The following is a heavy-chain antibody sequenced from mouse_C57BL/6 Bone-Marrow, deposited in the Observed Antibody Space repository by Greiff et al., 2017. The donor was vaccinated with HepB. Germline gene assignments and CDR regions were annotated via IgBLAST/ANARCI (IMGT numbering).Heavy chain of an antibody. J-gene: IGHJ3*01. Sequence: VQLQQSGAELVRPGASVTLSCKASGYTFTDYVMHWVKQTPVHGLEWIGAIDPETGGTAYNQKFKGKAILTADKSSSTAYMELRSLTSEDSAVYYCTITTVVAPGAYWGQGTLVTVSA. D-gene: IGHD1-1*01. CDR1: GYTFTDYV. V-gene: IGHV1-15*01. CDR2: IDPETGGT. CDR3: TITTVVAPGAY.